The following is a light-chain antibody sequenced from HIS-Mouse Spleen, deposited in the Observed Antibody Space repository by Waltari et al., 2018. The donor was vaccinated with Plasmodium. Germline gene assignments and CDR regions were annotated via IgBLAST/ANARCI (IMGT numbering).Light chain of an antibody. CDR2: GAS. CDR1: QSVSSN. V-gene: IGKV3-15*01. Sequence: EIVLTQSPATLSVSPGERATLSCRARQSVSSNLAWYQQKPGQAPRLLIYGASTRATGTPARCSGSGSGTEFTLTISSLQSEDFAVYYCQQYNNWPFTFGPGTKVDIK. J-gene: IGKJ3*01. CDR3: QQYNNWPFT.